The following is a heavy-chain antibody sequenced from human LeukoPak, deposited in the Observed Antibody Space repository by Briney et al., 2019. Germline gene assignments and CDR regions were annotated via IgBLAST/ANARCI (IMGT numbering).Heavy chain of an antibody. V-gene: IGHV4-30-4*08. D-gene: IGHD3-10*01. J-gene: IGHJ3*02. CDR1: GGSISSGDCY. CDR3: ARDYRGVPGAFDI. CDR2: IYYSGST. Sequence: PSETLSLTCTVSGGSISSGDCYWSWIRQPPGKGLEWIGYIYYSGSTYYNPSLKSRVTISVDTSKNQFSLKLSSVTAADTAVYYCARDYRGVPGAFDIWGQGTMVTVSS.